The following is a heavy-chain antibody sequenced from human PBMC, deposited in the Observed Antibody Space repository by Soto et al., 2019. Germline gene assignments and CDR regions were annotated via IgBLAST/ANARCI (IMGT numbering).Heavy chain of an antibody. Sequence: GGSLRLSCAASGFTFSSYWMSWVRQAPGKGLEWVANIKQDGSEKYYVDSVKGRFTISRDNAKNSLYLQMNSLRAEDTAVYYCAIHRGAYYDILTGDDAFDIWGQGTMVTVSS. CDR3: AIHRGAYYDILTGDDAFDI. J-gene: IGHJ3*02. D-gene: IGHD3-9*01. CDR2: IKQDGSEK. V-gene: IGHV3-7*03. CDR1: GFTFSSYW.